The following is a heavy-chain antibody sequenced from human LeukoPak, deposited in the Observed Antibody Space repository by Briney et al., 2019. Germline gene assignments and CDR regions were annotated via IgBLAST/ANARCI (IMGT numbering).Heavy chain of an antibody. CDR1: GFTVSSNC. CDR2: IYSGGST. D-gene: IGHD2-21*02. V-gene: IGHV3-53*01. Sequence: GGSLRLSCAASGFTVSSNCMNWVREAPGKGLEWVSVIYSGGSTYYADSVKGRFTISRDNSKNTLYLQMNSLRAEDTAVYYCARAYCGGDCYPIPYYFDYWSQGTLVTASS. CDR3: ARAYCGGDCYPIPYYFDY. J-gene: IGHJ4*02.